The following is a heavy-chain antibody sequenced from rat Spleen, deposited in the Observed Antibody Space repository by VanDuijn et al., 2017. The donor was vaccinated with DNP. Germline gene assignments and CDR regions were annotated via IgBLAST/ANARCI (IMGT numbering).Heavy chain of an antibody. D-gene: IGHD1-4*01. CDR3: ARRGDGYPFAY. J-gene: IGHJ3*01. CDR2: IGSAAYAP. Sequence: EVQLVESGGGLVQPGRSLKLSCAASGFTFSAYYLAWVRQAPAKGLEWVAYIGSAAYAPYYGDSVKGRFTISRDNAKSILYLQMNSLRSEDMATYECARRGDGYPFAYWGQGTLVTVSS. CDR1: GFTFSAYY. V-gene: IGHV5-22*01.